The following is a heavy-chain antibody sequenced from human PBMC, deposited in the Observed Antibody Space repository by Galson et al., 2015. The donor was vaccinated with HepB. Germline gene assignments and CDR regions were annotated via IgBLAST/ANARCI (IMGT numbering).Heavy chain of an antibody. V-gene: IGHV3-30*18. CDR1: GFTFSSYG. J-gene: IGHJ4*02. Sequence: SLRLSCAASGFTFSSYGMHWVRQAPGKGLEWVAVISYDGSNKYYADSVKGRFTISRDNSKNTLYLQMNSLRAEDTAVYYCANPRESSSWFSLDYWGQGTLVTVSS. CDR3: ANPRESSSWFSLDY. CDR2: ISYDGSNK. D-gene: IGHD6-13*01.